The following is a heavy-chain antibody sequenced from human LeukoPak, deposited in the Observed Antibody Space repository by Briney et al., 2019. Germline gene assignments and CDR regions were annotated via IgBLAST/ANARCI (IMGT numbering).Heavy chain of an antibody. CDR2: MNPNSGNT. V-gene: IGHV1-8*01. J-gene: IGHJ6*03. CDR1: GYTFTSYD. Sequence: GASVKVSCKASGYTFTSYDINWVRQATGQGLEWMGWMNPNSGNTGYAQKFQGRVTMTRNTSISTAYMELSSLRSDDTAVYYCAGGRLAPLYYYYYMDVWGKGTTVTVSS. CDR3: AGGRLAPLYYYYYMDV. D-gene: IGHD6-25*01.